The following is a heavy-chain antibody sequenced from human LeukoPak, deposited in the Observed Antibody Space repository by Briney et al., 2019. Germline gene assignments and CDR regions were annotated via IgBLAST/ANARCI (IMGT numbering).Heavy chain of an antibody. CDR1: GFAFNSFA. J-gene: IGHJ4*02. CDR2: ISNSDGSP. V-gene: IGHV3-23*01. D-gene: IGHD3-16*02. Sequence: GGSLRLSCAASGFAFNSFAMNWVRQAPGKGLEWVSSISNSDGSPHYADFVKGRFTISRDNSKNALHLQMNSLRAEDTAVYYCAKSLGVGGYTRYKGFDQWGQGTLVTVPS. CDR3: AKSLGVGGYTRYKGFDQ.